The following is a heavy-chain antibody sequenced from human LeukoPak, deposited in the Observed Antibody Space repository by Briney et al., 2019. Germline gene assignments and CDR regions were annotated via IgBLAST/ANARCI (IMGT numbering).Heavy chain of an antibody. V-gene: IGHV4-34*01. CDR1: GGSFSGYY. CDR3: ARPYCGGDCYNLNYAPNWLDP. J-gene: IGHJ5*02. Sequence: SETLSLTCAVYGGSFSGYYWSWIRQPPGKGLEWIGEINHSGSTNYNPSLKSRVTISVDTSKNQFSLKLSSVTAADTAVYYCARPYCGGDCYNLNYAPNWLDPWGQGTLVTVSS. CDR2: INHSGST. D-gene: IGHD2-21*02.